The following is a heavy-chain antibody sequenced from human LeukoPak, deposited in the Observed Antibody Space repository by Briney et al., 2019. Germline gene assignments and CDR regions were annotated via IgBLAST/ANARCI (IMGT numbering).Heavy chain of an antibody. D-gene: IGHD5-24*01. CDR1: GFTFSSYA. CDR3: AREGVAGDGYNYFDY. CDR2: ISYDGSNK. J-gene: IGHJ4*02. V-gene: IGHV3-30*04. Sequence: GGSLRLSCAASGFTFSSYAMHWVRQAPGKGLEWVAVISYDGSNKYYADSVKGRFTISRDNSKNTLYLQMNSLRAEDTAVYYCAREGVAGDGYNYFDYWGQGTLVTVSS.